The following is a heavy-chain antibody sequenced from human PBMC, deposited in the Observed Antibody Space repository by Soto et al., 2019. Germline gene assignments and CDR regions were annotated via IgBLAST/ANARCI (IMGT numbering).Heavy chain of an antibody. Sequence: PSETLSLTCAVSGGSLSRGGFSWTWIRQATGKGLGWIGNIYQSGSTLYNPSLESRVAISVDKSKNLFSLDLSSVTAADTAVYYCVKLAGYCSGGRCHGDYAMDVWGQGTTVTVSS. V-gene: IGHV4-30-2*01. CDR2: IYQSGST. J-gene: IGHJ6*02. D-gene: IGHD2-15*01. CDR1: GGSLSRGGFS. CDR3: VKLAGYCSGGRCHGDYAMDV.